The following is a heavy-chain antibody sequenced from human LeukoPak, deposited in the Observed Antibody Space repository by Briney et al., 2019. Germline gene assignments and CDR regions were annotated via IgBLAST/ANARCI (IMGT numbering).Heavy chain of an antibody. Sequence: SQTLSLTCVISGDSVSSNAAAWNWIRQSPSRGLEWLGRTYSRSEWYYDYAVSVRGRITINPDTSKNQFSLHLTSVTPEDTAVHYCAHGDIYFDYWGQGTLITVSS. J-gene: IGHJ4*02. CDR2: TYSRSEWYY. D-gene: IGHD2-15*01. CDR3: AHGDIYFDY. CDR1: GDSVSSNAAA. V-gene: IGHV6-1*01.